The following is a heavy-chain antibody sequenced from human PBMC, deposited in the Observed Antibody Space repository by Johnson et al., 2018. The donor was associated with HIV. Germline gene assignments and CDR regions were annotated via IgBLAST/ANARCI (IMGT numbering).Heavy chain of an antibody. CDR3: ARAGKWSGDAFDI. V-gene: IGHV3-9*01. D-gene: IGHD3-10*01. CDR1: GFTFDDYA. Sequence: VQLVESGGGWVQPGRSLRVSCAASGFTFDDYAIHWVRQAPGKGLEWVSGISWNSGSIGYADSVKGRFTISRDNAKNSLYLQMNSLRAGDTAVYYCARAGKWSGDAFDIWGQGTTVTVSS. CDR2: ISWNSGSI. J-gene: IGHJ3*02.